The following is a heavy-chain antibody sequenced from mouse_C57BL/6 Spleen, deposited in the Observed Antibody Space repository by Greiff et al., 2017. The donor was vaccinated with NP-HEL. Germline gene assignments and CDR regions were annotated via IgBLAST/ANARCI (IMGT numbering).Heavy chain of an antibody. J-gene: IGHJ2*01. Sequence: VQLQQSGAELVRPGASVTLSCKASGYTFTDYDMPWVKQTPVHGLEWIGAIDPETGGTAYQQKFKGKAILTADKSSSTAYMKLRSLTSEDTAVYYCTRDYGSSFDYWGQGTTLTVSS. CDR1: GYTFTDYD. CDR3: TRDYGSSFDY. D-gene: IGHD1-1*01. CDR2: IDPETGGT. V-gene: IGHV1-15*01.